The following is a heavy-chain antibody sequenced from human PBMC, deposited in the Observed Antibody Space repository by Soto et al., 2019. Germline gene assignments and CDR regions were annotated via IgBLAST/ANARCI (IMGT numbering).Heavy chain of an antibody. V-gene: IGHV4-59*01. CDR3: ARDRSGDPLYYYYGMDV. CDR2: IYYSGST. CDR1: GGSISSYY. D-gene: IGHD4-17*01. Sequence: SETLSLTCTVSGGSISSYYWSWIRQPPGKGLEWIGYIYYSGSTNYNPSLKSRVTISVDTSKNQFSLKLSSVTAADTAVYYCARDRSGDPLYYYYGMDVWGQGTTVTVSS. J-gene: IGHJ6*02.